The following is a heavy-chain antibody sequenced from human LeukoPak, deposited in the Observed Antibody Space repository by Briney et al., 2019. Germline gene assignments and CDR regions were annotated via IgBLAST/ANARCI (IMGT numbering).Heavy chain of an antibody. Sequence: AETLSLTCTVSGGSISSYYWSWIRQPPGKGLEWIGYIYYSGSTNYNPSLKSRVTISVDTSKNQFSLKLRSVTAADTAVYFCARDVGHDNNGYRGCFDPWGQGTLVTVSS. CDR3: ARDVGHDNNGYRGCFDP. J-gene: IGHJ5*02. V-gene: IGHV4-59*01. D-gene: IGHD3-16*02. CDR1: GGSISSYY. CDR2: IYYSGST.